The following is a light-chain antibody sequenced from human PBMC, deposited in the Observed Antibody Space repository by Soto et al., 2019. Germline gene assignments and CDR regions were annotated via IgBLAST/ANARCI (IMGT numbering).Light chain of an antibody. J-gene: IGKJ4*01. CDR2: GAL. V-gene: IGKV3-20*01. Sequence: EIVLTQSPGTLSLSPGERATLSCRASQTVSSRLLSWYQQKPRPAPILLIYGALSSATGIPKRFSGSGSRTYFTPTISRLEPEYVAFYYWQQNATSPLTFGGGTKVEIK. CDR3: QQNATSPLT. CDR1: QTVSSRL.